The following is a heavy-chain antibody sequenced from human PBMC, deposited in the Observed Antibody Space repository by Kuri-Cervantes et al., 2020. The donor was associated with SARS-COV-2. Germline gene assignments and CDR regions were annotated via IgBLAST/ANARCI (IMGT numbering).Heavy chain of an antibody. D-gene: IGHD6-6*01. V-gene: IGHV1-69*13. CDR1: GGTFSTYS. CDR2: ITPIFGTA. CDR3: ARDAIAARPVDAFDI. J-gene: IGHJ3*02. Sequence: SVKVSCKASGGTFSTYSISWVRQAPGQGLEWMGGITPIFGTANYAQNFQGRVTITADESTSTAYMELSSLRSDDTAVYYCARDAIAARPVDAFDIWSQGTMVTVSS.